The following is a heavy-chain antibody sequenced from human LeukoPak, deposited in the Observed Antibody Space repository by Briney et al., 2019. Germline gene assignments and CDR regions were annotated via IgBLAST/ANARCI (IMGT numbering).Heavy chain of an antibody. Sequence: SETLSLTCTVSGGSISSYYWSWIRQPPGKGLEWIGYIYYSGSTNYNPSLKSRVTISVDTSKNQFSLKLSSVTAADTAVYYCARDQGYSGYDLYYWGRGTLVTVSS. V-gene: IGHV4-59*01. D-gene: IGHD5-12*01. CDR3: ARDQGYSGYDLYY. CDR2: IYYSGST. CDR1: GGSISSYY. J-gene: IGHJ4*02.